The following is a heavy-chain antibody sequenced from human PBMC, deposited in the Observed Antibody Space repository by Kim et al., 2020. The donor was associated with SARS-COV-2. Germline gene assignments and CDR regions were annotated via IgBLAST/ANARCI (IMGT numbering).Heavy chain of an antibody. CDR2: IIPIFGTA. V-gene: IGHV1-69*13. CDR1: GGTFSRDA. Sequence: SVKVSCKASGGTFSRDAISWVRQAPGQGLEWMGGIIPIFGTANYAQKFQGRVTMTADESTSTSYMELSSLRSEDTAVYYCAGLWFRELFPGYYYMDVWGKGTTVTVSS. J-gene: IGHJ6*03. D-gene: IGHD3-10*01. CDR3: AGLWFRELFPGYYYMDV.